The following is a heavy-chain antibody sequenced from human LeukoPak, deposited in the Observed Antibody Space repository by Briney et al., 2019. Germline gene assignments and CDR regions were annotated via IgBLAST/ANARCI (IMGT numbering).Heavy chain of an antibody. CDR2: ISGSGGST. V-gene: IGHV3-23*01. J-gene: IGHJ5*02. D-gene: IGHD6-13*01. CDR3: AKAPYSSSWSRGGWFDP. CDR1: GFTFSSYA. Sequence: GGSLRLSCAASGFTFSSYAMSWVRQAPGKGLEWVSAISGSGGSTYYADSVKGRFTISRDNSKNTLYLQMNSLRAEDTAVYYCAKAPYSSSWSRGGWFDPWGQGTLVTVSS.